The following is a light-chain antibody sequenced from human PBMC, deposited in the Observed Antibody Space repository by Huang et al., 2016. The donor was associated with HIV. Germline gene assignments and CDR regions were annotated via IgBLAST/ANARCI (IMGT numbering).Light chain of an antibody. V-gene: IGKV1-33*01. J-gene: IGKJ1*01. Sequence: DIQMTQSPSSLSASVGDRVSITCQASQNIGNYLNWYQQKPGQTPKRLIFDASNLETGVSSRFSASGSGTDFTFTITTLQPEDIATYYCQHYDSLPPWTFGQGTRVEI. CDR1: QNIGNY. CDR2: DAS. CDR3: QHYDSLPPWT.